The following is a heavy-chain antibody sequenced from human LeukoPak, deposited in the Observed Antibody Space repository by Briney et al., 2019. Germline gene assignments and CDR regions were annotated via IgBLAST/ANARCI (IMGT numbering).Heavy chain of an antibody. CDR1: GGSVSSCRYY. CDR2: FYTSGST. CDR3: ARETTLGPTSRMDV. D-gene: IGHD1-26*01. V-gene: IGHV4-61*02. J-gene: IGHJ6*04. Sequence: PSETLSLTCSVSGGSVSSCRYYWTWIRQPAVEGLEWIGRFYTSGSTNYNPSLESRVTISIDTSKNQFSLKLSSVTAADTAVYYCARETTLGPTSRMDVWGKGTTVTVSS.